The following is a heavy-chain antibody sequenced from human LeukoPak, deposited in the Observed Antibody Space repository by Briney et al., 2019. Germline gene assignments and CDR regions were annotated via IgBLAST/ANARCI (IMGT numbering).Heavy chain of an antibody. Sequence: LAGGSLRLSCVASGFSFSTYGLHWFRQAPGKGLEWVAVISYNGDNKHYAESVKGRFTISRDNSKNTLDLQMNSLSPEDTAVYYCARVYSGWYGNFDNWGQGTLVTVSS. CDR1: GFSFSTYG. CDR3: ARVYSGWYGNFDN. J-gene: IGHJ4*02. V-gene: IGHV3-30*03. D-gene: IGHD6-19*01. CDR2: ISYNGDNK.